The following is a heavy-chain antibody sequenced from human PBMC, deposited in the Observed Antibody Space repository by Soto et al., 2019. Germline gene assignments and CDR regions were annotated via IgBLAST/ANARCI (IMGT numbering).Heavy chain of an antibody. Sequence: GGSLRLSCAASGFTFSSYWMHWVRQAPGKGLVWVSRINSDGSSTSYADSVKGRFTISRDNAKNTLYLQMNSLRAEDTAVYYCARGGYCSGGSCFDDAFDIWGQGTMVTVSS. CDR1: GFTFSSYW. J-gene: IGHJ3*02. CDR2: INSDGSST. D-gene: IGHD2-15*01. CDR3: ARGGYCSGGSCFDDAFDI. V-gene: IGHV3-74*01.